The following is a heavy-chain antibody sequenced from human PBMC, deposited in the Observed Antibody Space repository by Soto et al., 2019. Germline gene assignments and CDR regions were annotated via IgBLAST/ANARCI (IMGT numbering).Heavy chain of an antibody. J-gene: IGHJ3*02. CDR1: GFTFTNYG. CDR2: ISYDGSNK. Sequence: QVQLVESGGGVVQPGRSLRLSCAASGFTFTNYGMHWVRQAPGKGLEWVAVISYDGSNKYYADSVKGRFTISRDNSKNMLYLQMNSLRAEDTAVYYCAKDVRVGGASDAFDIWGQGTMVTVSS. D-gene: IGHD1-26*01. V-gene: IGHV3-30*18. CDR3: AKDVRVGGASDAFDI.